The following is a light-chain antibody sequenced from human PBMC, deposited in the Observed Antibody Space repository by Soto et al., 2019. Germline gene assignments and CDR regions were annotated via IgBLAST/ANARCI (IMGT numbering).Light chain of an antibody. Sequence: QSALTQPPSASGSPGQSVTISCTGTISDVGGYKYVSWYQQHPGKVPKLMIYEVSKRPSGVPDRFSGSKSGNTASLTVSGLQAEDEADYYCSSYAGSNIDYVFGTGTKVTVL. CDR2: EVS. V-gene: IGLV2-8*01. J-gene: IGLJ1*01. CDR1: ISDVGGYKY. CDR3: SSYAGSNIDYV.